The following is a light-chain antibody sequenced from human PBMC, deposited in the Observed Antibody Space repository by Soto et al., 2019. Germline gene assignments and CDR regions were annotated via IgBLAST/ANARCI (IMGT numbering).Light chain of an antibody. J-gene: IGLJ3*02. CDR1: SSNVGSKY. V-gene: IGLV1-47*01. CDR3: AAWDDSLSGVM. Sequence: SVLTQPPSASGTPGQRVSISCSGSSSNVGSKYVYWYQQLPGTAPKLLIYRNNQRPSGVPDRFSGSKSGTSASLAIGGLRSEDEADYYCAAWDDSLSGVMFGGGTKLTVL. CDR2: RNN.